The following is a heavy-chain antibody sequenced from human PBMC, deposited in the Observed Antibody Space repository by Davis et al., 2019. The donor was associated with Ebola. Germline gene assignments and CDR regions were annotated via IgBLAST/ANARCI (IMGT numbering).Heavy chain of an antibody. CDR2: ISAYNGNT. CDR1: GYTFTSYS. J-gene: IGHJ4*02. V-gene: IGHV1-18*01. D-gene: IGHD6-6*01. Sequence: AASVKVSCKASGYTFTSYSISWVRQAPGQGLEWMGWISAYNGNTNYAQKLQGRVTMTTDTSTSTAYMELRSLRSDDTAVYYCATPSADRSYWSIAGRPFDYWGQGTLVTVSS. CDR3: ATPSADRSYWSIAGRPFDY.